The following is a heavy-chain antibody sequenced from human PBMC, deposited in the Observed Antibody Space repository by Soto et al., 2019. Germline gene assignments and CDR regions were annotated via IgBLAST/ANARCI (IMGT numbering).Heavy chain of an antibody. CDR2: ISADNGDT. CDR3: ARDSFRYSSGPRVWFDP. V-gene: IGHV1-18*01. D-gene: IGHD6-19*01. J-gene: IGHJ5*02. CDR1: GYTFPTYG. Sequence: QLVQSGAEVKKPGASVMVSCKASGYTFPTYGITWVRQAPGQGLEWMGWISADNGDTNYAQQFQGRVTMSTDTSTSTAYMELRSLRSDDTAVYYCARDSFRYSSGPRVWFDPWGQGTLVTVSS.